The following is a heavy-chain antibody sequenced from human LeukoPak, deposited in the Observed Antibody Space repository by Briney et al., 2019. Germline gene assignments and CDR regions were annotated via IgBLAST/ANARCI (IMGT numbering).Heavy chain of an antibody. CDR2: ISGSGVTI. D-gene: IGHD1-14*01. V-gene: IGHV3-48*03. J-gene: IGHJ4*02. CDR3: AREDINLDYIDY. Sequence: WGSLRLSCAASGFTFSSYERNWVRQAPGRGLEWGSYISGSGVTIYYADSVRGRFTISRNDAQNSLYLKLNSLKADDKAVSNCAREDINLDYIDYWGQGTLVTVSS. CDR1: GFTFSSYE.